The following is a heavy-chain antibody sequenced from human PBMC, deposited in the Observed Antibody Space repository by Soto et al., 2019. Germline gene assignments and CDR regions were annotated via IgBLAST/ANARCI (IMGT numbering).Heavy chain of an antibody. D-gene: IGHD3-10*01. CDR2: TYYRSKWYN. J-gene: IGHJ3*02. V-gene: IGHV6-1*01. CDR3: ARDPGALSIVIGFGELSGAFDI. Sequence: PSQTLSLTCAISGDSVSSNSAAWNWIRQSPSRGLEWLGRTYYRSKWYNDYAVSVKSRITINPDTSKNQFSLQLNSVTPEDTAVYYCARDPGALSIVIGFGELSGAFDIWGQGTMVTVSS. CDR1: GDSVSSNSAA.